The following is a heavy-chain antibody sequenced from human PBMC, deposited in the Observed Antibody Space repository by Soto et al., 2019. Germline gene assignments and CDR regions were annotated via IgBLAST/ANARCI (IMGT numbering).Heavy chain of an antibody. J-gene: IGHJ4*02. D-gene: IGHD4-17*01. CDR3: ARGHDYGRY. V-gene: IGHV4-59*01. CDR2: TSYTGNT. Sequence: SETLSLTCLVSGGPITSYHWSWIRQFPERGLEWIAYTSYTGNTNYKPSLQSRVTTSMDTSKNQFSLKLNSVTAADTAVYYCARGHDYGRYWGQGTLVTVSS. CDR1: GGPITSYH.